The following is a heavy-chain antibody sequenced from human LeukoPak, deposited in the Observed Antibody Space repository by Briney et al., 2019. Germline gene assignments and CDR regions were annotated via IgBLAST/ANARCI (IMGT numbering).Heavy chain of an antibody. D-gene: IGHD2-15*01. J-gene: IGHJ4*02. Sequence: GGSLRLSCAASGFTFSSYSMNWVRQAPGKGLEWVAVIWYDGSNKYYADSVKGRFTISRDNSKNTLYLQMNSLRAEDTAVYYCARDGGYCSGGSCYSRFDYWGQGTLVTVSS. CDR3: ARDGGYCSGGSCYSRFDY. V-gene: IGHV3-33*08. CDR1: GFTFSSYS. CDR2: IWYDGSNK.